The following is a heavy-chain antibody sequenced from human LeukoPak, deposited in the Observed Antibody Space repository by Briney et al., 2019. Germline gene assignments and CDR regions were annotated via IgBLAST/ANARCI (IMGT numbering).Heavy chain of an antibody. CDR3: ARRYLCSGPFDY. Sequence: SETLSLTCTVSGGPISSYYWSWIRQPPGKGLEWIGYIYTSGSTNYNPSLKSRVTISVDTSKNQFSLKLSSATAADTAVYYCARRYLCSGPFDYWGQGTLVTVSS. CDR1: GGPISSYY. D-gene: IGHD2-15*01. CDR2: IYTSGST. J-gene: IGHJ4*02. V-gene: IGHV4-4*09.